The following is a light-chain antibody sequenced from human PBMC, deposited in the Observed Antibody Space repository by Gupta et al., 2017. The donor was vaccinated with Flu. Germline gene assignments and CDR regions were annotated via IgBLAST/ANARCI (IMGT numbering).Light chain of an antibody. Sequence: DVQLTQPPSFLSASVGDRVTITCRASQDISSSLAWYQQKFGKAPKLLIYAASTVPNGVPSRFSGSGSGTEFTLTISSLQPEDFATYYCQHLHNYLWTFGQGTKVEIK. CDR3: QHLHNYLWT. CDR1: QDISSS. CDR2: AAS. J-gene: IGKJ1*01. V-gene: IGKV1-9*01.